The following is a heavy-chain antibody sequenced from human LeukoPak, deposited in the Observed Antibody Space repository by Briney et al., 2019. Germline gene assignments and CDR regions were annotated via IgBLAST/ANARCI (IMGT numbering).Heavy chain of an antibody. D-gene: IGHD3-22*01. CDR1: GFTFSSYS. V-gene: IGHV3-21*01. CDR3: AREMTHYDSSGYYGYLDY. Sequence: PGGSLRLSCAAYGFTFSSYSMNWVRQAPGKGLEWVSSISSSSSYIYYADSVKGRFTISRDNAKNSLYLQMNSLRAEDTVVYYCAREMTHYDSSGYYGYLDYWGQGTLVTVSS. CDR2: ISSSSSYI. J-gene: IGHJ4*02.